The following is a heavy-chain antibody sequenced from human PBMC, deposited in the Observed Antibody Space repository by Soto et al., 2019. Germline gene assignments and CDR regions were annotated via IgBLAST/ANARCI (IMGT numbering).Heavy chain of an antibody. CDR3: AREYGNYYDSSGLDY. D-gene: IGHD3-22*01. CDR2: IYYSGST. CDR1: GCSISSGGYD. J-gene: IGHJ4*02. Sequence: SETLSLTCTVSGCSISSGGYDWSWIRQHPGKGLEWIGYIYYSGSTYYNPSLKSRVTISVDTSKNQFSLKLSSVTAADTAVYYCAREYGNYYDSSGLDYWGQGTLVTVSS. V-gene: IGHV4-31*03.